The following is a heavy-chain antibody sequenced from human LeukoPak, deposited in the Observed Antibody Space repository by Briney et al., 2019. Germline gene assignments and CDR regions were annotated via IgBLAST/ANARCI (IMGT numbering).Heavy chain of an antibody. CDR2: ISSSSSYI. CDR3: ARDQGGYSYTFDY. Sequence: PGGSLRLSYAASGFTFSSYSVNWVRQAPGKGLEWVSSISSSSSYIYYADSVKGRFTISRDNAKNSLYLQMNSLRAEDTAVYYCARDQGGYSYTFDYWGQGTLVTVSS. D-gene: IGHD5-18*01. V-gene: IGHV3-21*01. CDR1: GFTFSSYS. J-gene: IGHJ4*02.